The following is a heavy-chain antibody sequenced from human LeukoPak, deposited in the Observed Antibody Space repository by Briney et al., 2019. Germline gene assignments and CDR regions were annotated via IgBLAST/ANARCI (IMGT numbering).Heavy chain of an antibody. CDR2: IKQDGSEK. CDR3: ARDRYWGSGYYDNDY. J-gene: IGHJ4*02. V-gene: IGHV3-7*01. D-gene: IGHD3-22*01. CDR1: GFTLSSYW. Sequence: YPGGSLGLSCAASGFTLSSYWMSWVRQAPGKGLEWVANIKQDGSEKYYVDSVKGRFTISRDTAKNSLSLQMNSLRAEDTAVYYCARDRYWGSGYYDNDYWGQGTLVTVAS.